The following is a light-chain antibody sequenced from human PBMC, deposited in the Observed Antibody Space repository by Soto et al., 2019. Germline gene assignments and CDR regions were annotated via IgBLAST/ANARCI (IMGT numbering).Light chain of an antibody. J-gene: IGLJ2*01. CDR2: GNS. CDR3: QSYDSSLSVVV. CDR1: SSNIGAGYD. Sequence: QSVLTQPPSVSGAPGQRGTISCTGSSSNIGAGYDVHWYQQLPGTAPKLLIYGNSNRPSGVPDRFSGSKSGTSASLAITGLKAEDEADYYCQSYDSSLSVVVFGGGTKVTVL. V-gene: IGLV1-40*01.